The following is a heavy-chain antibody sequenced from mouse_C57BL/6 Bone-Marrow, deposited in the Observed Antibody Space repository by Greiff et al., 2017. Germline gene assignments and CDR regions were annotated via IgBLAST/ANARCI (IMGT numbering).Heavy chain of an antibody. CDR2: IYPGDGDT. V-gene: IGHV1-82*01. J-gene: IGHJ2*01. D-gene: IGHD1-1*01. CDR3: ARSLYGSSSYYFDY. CDR1: GYAFSSSW. Sequence: QVQLQQSGPELVKPGASVKISCKASGYAFSSSWMNWVKQRPGKGLEWIGRIYPGDGDTNYNGKFKGKATLTADKSSSTAYMQLSSLTSEDSAVYFCARSLYGSSSYYFDYWGQGTTLTVSS.